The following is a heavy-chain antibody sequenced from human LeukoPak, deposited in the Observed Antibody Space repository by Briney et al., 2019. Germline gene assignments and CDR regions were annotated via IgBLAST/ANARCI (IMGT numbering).Heavy chain of an antibody. Sequence: GGSLRLSCAASGFTFSSYGMHWVRQAPGKGLEWVALISYDANIGSNKYYADSVKGRFTISRDNSKNTLYLQMNSLRAEDTAVYYCARDGGYDFWSGYYQNYWGQGTLVTVSS. J-gene: IGHJ4*02. CDR1: GFTFSSYG. V-gene: IGHV3-30*19. CDR3: ARDGGYDFWSGYYQNY. CDR2: ISYDANIGSNK. D-gene: IGHD3-3*01.